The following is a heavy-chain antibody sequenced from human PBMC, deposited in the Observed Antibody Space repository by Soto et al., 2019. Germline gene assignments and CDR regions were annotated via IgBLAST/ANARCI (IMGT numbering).Heavy chain of an antibody. D-gene: IGHD3-10*01. J-gene: IGHJ4*02. CDR1: GYTFTSYG. CDR2: ISAYNGNT. Sequence: QVKLVQSGAEVKKPGASVKVSCKASGYTFTSYGISWVRQAPGQGLEWMGWISAYNGNTNYAQKLQARVTMTTDTPTSTAYMGLRSLRSDDTAVYYCARDGELLSPYYFDYWGQGTLVTVSS. V-gene: IGHV1-18*01. CDR3: ARDGELLSPYYFDY.